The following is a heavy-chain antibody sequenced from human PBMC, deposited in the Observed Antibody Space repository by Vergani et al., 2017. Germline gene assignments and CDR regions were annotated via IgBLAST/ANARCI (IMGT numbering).Heavy chain of an antibody. J-gene: IGHJ4*02. D-gene: IGHD4-11*01. Sequence: QVQLVESGGGVVQPGRSLRLSCAASGFTFSSYAMHWGRQAPGKGLEWVAVISYDGSNKYYADSVKGRFTISRDNSKNTLYLQMNSLRAEDTAVYYCARGTTAYIDYWGQGTLVTVSS. CDR1: GFTFSSYA. CDR2: ISYDGSNK. CDR3: ARGTTAYIDY. V-gene: IGHV3-30-3*01.